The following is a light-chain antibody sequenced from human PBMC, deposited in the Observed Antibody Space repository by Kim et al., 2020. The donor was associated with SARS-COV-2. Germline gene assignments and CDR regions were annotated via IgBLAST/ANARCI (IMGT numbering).Light chain of an antibody. CDR1: QTVSRY. CDR3: QQHKNWPLT. Sequence: LSPGESATLSCRASQTVSRYLAWYQQKPGQAPRLLIYTVSTRAAGVPARFSGSGSETEFTLTISSLQSEDFAVYYCQQHKNWPLTFGGGTKVDIK. J-gene: IGKJ4*01. V-gene: IGKV3-15*01. CDR2: TVS.